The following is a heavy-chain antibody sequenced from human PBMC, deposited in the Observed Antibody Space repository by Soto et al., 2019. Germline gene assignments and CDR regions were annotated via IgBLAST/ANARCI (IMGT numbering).Heavy chain of an antibody. CDR1: GASVSHYF. D-gene: IGHD3-3*01. J-gene: IGHJ4*02. V-gene: IGHV4-4*09. CDR3: ARSSLPFFGGVVHDFDF. Sequence: PSETLSLTCDVSGASVSHYFWSWIRQPPGKGLEWLGYMSSSGDSISNPALKSRITISLDMSRNHVSLKLSSLTVADTAVYYCARSSLPFFGGVVHDFDFWGPGTLVTVSS. CDR2: MSSSGDS.